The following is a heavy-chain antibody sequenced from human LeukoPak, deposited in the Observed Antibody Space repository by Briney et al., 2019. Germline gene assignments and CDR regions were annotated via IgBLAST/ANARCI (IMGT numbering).Heavy chain of an antibody. V-gene: IGHV3-21*01. Sequence: GGSLRLSCAASGFNFGAYTINWVRQAPGKGLEWVSCIFSRSESILYADSVKGRFTISRDTASNTMHLEMNNLRIEDTAVYYCMRDYMGWFDPWGQGSLVTVSS. CDR1: GFNFGAYT. CDR2: IFSRSESI. CDR3: MRDYMGWFDP. J-gene: IGHJ5*02. D-gene: IGHD3-10*01.